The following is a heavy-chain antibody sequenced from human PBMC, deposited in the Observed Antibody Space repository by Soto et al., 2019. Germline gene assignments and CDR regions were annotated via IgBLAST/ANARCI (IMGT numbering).Heavy chain of an antibody. CDR2: ISSSSSTI. Sequence: GGSLRLASAASGFTFSSYSMNWVRQAPGKGLEWVSYISSSSSTIYYADSVKGRFTISRDNAKNSLYLQMNSLKTEDTAVYYCTTDLMLPWLWGEGTLVTVSS. D-gene: IGHD3-16*01. V-gene: IGHV3-48*01. CDR3: TTDLMLPWL. J-gene: IGHJ4*02. CDR1: GFTFSSYS.